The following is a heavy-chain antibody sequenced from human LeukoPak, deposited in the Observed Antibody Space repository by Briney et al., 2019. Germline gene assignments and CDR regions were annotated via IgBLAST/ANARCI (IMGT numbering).Heavy chain of an antibody. CDR2: ISAYNGNT. CDR1: GYTFTSYG. CDR3: ARADGSGSTPQDYYYMDV. Sequence: GASVKVSCKASGYTFTSYGISWVRQAPGQGLEWTGWISAYNGNTNYAQKLQGRVTMTTDTSTSTAYMELRSLRSDDTAVYYCARADGSGSTPQDYYYMDVWGKGTTVTISS. J-gene: IGHJ6*03. D-gene: IGHD3-10*01. V-gene: IGHV1-18*01.